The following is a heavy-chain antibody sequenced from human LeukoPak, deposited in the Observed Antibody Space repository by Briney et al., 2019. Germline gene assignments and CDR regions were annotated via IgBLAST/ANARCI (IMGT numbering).Heavy chain of an antibody. V-gene: IGHV3-74*01. Sequence: PGGSLRLSCAASGFTFSSYWMHWVRQAPGKGLVWVSRINSDGSSTSYADSVKGRFTISRDNAKNTLYLQMNSLRAEDTAVYYCARPSAYGRNWFDPWGQGTLVTVSS. CDR2: INSDGSST. J-gene: IGHJ5*02. CDR3: ARPSAYGRNWFDP. D-gene: IGHD4-17*01. CDR1: GFTFSSYW.